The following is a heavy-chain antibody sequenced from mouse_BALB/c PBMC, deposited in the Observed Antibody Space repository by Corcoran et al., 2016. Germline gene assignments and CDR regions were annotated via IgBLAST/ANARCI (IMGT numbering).Heavy chain of an antibody. CDR3: TKMMDY. J-gene: IGHJ4*01. CDR2: IDPANGNT. V-gene: IGHV14-3*02. CDR1: GFNIKDTY. Sequence: EVQLQQSGADLVKPGASVKLSCTASGFNIKDTYMHWVRQRPEQGLEWIGRIDPANGNTKYDPKFQGKATITADTSSNTAYLQLSSLTSEDTAVYYCTKMMDYWGQGTSVTVSS.